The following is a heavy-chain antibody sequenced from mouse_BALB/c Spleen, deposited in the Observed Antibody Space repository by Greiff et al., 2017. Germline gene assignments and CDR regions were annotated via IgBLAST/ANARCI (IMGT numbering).Heavy chain of an antibody. D-gene: IGHD2-4*01. CDR3: AREVGSTMITHYAMDY. CDR1: GYSFTGYY. CDR2: ISCYNGST. Sequence: LVKTGASVKISCKASGYSFTGYYMHWVKQSHGKSLEWIGYISCYNGSTSYNQKFKGKATFTVDTSSSTAYMQFNSLTSEDSAVYYCAREVGSTMITHYAMDYWGQGTSVTVSS. J-gene: IGHJ4*01. V-gene: IGHV1S34*01.